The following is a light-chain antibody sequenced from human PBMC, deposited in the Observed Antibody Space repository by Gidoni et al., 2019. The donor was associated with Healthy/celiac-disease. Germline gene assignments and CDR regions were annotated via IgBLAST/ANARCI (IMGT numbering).Light chain of an antibody. Sequence: IVLTQSPATLSVSPGDRATLSCRASQSVSSYLAWYQQKPGQAPRLRIYDASNRATGIPARVSGSGSGTDVTLTISSLEPEDLAVYYCQQRSNWLWTFGQGTKVESK. CDR3: QQRSNWLWT. CDR1: QSVSSY. J-gene: IGKJ1*01. V-gene: IGKV3-11*01. CDR2: DAS.